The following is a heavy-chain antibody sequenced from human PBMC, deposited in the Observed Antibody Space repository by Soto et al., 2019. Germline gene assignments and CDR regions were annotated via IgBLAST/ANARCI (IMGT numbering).Heavy chain of an antibody. CDR3: ARDPVLLWFGELLGNYYYYGMDV. D-gene: IGHD3-10*01. J-gene: IGHJ6*02. CDR2: IWYDGSNK. Sequence: QVQLVESGGGVVQPGRSLRLSCAASGFTFSSYGMHWVRQAPGKGLEWVAVIWYDGSNKYYADSVKGRFTISRDNSKNTLYLQMNSLRAEDTAVYYCARDPVLLWFGELLGNYYYYGMDVWGQGTTVTVSS. CDR1: GFTFSSYG. V-gene: IGHV3-33*01.